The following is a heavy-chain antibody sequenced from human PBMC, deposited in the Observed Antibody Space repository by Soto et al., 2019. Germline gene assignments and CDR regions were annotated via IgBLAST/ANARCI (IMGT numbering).Heavy chain of an antibody. Sequence: GGSLRLSCAAFGFTLSSYAMNWVRQAPGEGLEWVSGISGGGGDTHYADSVKGRFTISRDNSKNTLYLQMNGLRAEDTAVYYCAKPRVSVAGIFEYWGQGTLVTVSS. D-gene: IGHD6-19*01. CDR2: ISGGGGDT. V-gene: IGHV3-23*01. J-gene: IGHJ4*02. CDR3: AKPRVSVAGIFEY. CDR1: GFTLSSYA.